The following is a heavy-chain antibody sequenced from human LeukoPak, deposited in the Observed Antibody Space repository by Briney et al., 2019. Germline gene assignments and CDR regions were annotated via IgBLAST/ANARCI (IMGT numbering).Heavy chain of an antibody. D-gene: IGHD6-13*01. Sequence: PGGTLRPSSAASGFTFSNAWMSWARQAPGKGLEWVGRVESKTDGGTTDYAEPVKGRFTISTDDSKNPLYLQMNSLKTEATAVYYCTTDLFSSPEAFGYWGQGTLVTVSS. CDR2: VESKTDGGTT. CDR1: GFTFSNAW. J-gene: IGHJ4*02. CDR3: TTDLFSSPEAFGY. V-gene: IGHV3-15*04.